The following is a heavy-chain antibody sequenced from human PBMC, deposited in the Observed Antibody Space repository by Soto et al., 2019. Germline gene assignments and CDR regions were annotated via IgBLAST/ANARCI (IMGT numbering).Heavy chain of an antibody. V-gene: IGHV5-10-1*01. Sequence: ESLKISCKGSGYSFTSYWISWVRQMPGKGLEWMGRIDPSDSYTNYSPSFQGHVTISADKSISTAYLQWSSLKASDTAMYYCARDRGGGAKYYYGSGSYKVGWFDPWGQGTLVTVSS. J-gene: IGHJ5*02. D-gene: IGHD3-10*01. CDR3: ARDRGGGAKYYYGSGSYKVGWFDP. CDR1: GYSFTSYW. CDR2: IDPSDSYT.